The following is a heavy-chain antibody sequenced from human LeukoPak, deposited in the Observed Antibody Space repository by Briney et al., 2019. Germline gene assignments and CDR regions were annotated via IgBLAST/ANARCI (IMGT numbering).Heavy chain of an antibody. V-gene: IGHV3-23*01. J-gene: IGHJ4*02. CDR1: GFTFSSYG. Sequence: GGSLRLSCAASGFTFSSYGMSWVRQAPGKGLEWVSAISSGGGGTYYADSVKGRFTISRDDSKNTLYLQMNSLRAEDTAIYYCARVDTTLSYKLDYWGQGTLVTVSS. D-gene: IGHD1-1*01. CDR2: ISSGGGGT. CDR3: ARVDTTLSYKLDY.